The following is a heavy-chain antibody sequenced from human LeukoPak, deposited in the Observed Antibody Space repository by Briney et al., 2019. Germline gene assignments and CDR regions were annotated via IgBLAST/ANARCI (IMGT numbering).Heavy chain of an antibody. J-gene: IGHJ4*02. V-gene: IGHV3-74*01. D-gene: IGHD4-17*01. Sequence: PGGSLRLSCAASGFTFSSYWMHWVRQAPGKGLVWVSRISTDGSSTTYADSVKGRFTISRDNAKNTLYLQMNSLRAEDTALYYCARAPRRPGDYYFDNWGQGTLSPSPQ. CDR2: ISTDGSST. CDR1: GFTFSSYW. CDR3: ARAPRRPGDYYFDN.